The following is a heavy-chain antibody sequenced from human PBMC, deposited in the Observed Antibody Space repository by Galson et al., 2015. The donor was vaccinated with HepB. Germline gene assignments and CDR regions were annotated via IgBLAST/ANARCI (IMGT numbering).Heavy chain of an antibody. CDR2: IYYSGST. CDR3: ARAPNLGWYFDL. V-gene: IGHV4-59*01. Sequence: ETLSLTCAVYGGSFSGYYWSWIRQPPGKGLEWIGYIYYSGSTNYNPSLKSRVTISVDTSKNQFSLKLSSVTAADTAVYYCARAPNLGWYFDLWGRGTLVTVSS. J-gene: IGHJ2*01. CDR1: GGSFSGYY.